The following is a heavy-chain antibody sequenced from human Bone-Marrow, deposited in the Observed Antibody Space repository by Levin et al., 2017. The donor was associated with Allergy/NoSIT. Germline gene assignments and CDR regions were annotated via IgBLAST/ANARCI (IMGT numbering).Heavy chain of an antibody. Sequence: SGPTLVKPTETLTLTCTVSGFSLSNARMGVSWIRQPPGKALEWLAHIFSNDEKSYSTSLKSRLTISKDTSKSQVVLTMTNMDPVDTATYYCARTPRVEMATINADYYYYGMDVWGQGTTVTVSS. J-gene: IGHJ6*02. D-gene: IGHD5-24*01. V-gene: IGHV2-26*01. CDR3: ARTPRVEMATINADYYYYGMDV. CDR2: IFSNDEK. CDR1: GFSLSNARMG.